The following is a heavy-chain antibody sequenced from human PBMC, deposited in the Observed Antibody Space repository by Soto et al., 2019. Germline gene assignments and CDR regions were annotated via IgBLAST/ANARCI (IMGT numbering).Heavy chain of an antibody. D-gene: IGHD2-2*02. CDR1: GYTFTSYG. CDR3: ARDLSVPAAIFLRRNWFDP. V-gene: IGHV1-18*04. CDR2: ISAYNGNT. J-gene: IGHJ5*02. Sequence: ASVKVSCKASGYTFTSYGTSWVRQAPGQGLEWMGWISAYNGNTNYAQKLQGRVTMTTDTSTSTAYMELRSLRSDDTAVYYCARDLSVPAAIFLRRNWFDPWGQGTLVTVSS.